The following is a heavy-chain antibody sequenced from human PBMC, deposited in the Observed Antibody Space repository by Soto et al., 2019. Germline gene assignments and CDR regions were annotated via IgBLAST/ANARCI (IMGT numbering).Heavy chain of an antibody. CDR1: GFTFTTYY. CDR2: IYPGDSDT. J-gene: IGHJ6*02. D-gene: IGHD3-3*01. Sequence: PGESLKISGTGSGFTFTTYYIAWVRLMPGRGLEWMGIIYPGDSDTRYNSSFEGQVTISADKSISTAYLRWKSLKASDTAIYYCARHRREWHNQYYYYYGMDVWGQGTTVIVSS. CDR3: ARHRREWHNQYYYYYGMDV. V-gene: IGHV5-51*01.